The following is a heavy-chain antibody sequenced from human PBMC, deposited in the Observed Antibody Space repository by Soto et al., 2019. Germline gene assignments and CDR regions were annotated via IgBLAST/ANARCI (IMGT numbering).Heavy chain of an antibody. V-gene: IGHV1-2*02. CDR2: INPATGAA. CDR3: ARGGGVGVAGSAAFDM. J-gene: IGHJ3*02. CDR1: GYPVTAYY. Sequence: QLHLVQSGAVVKKPGASVTVSCSASGYPVTAYYMHWVRQAPGRGLEWMGGINPATGAAKYTQTFQGRVTMTRDPSTSTVFMELGGLTSEDTAVFYGARGGGVGVAGSAAFDMWGQGTLVTVSS. D-gene: IGHD3-3*01.